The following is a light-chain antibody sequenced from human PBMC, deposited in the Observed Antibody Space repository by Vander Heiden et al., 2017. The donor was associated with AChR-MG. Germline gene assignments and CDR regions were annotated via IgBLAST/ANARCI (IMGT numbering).Light chain of an antibody. J-gene: IGKJ3*01. CDR3: QQDDYLPRT. CDR1: QDINKY. Sequence: DIEMTQSPSSLSASIGDRVTITCQASQDINKYLNWYQQKPGKAPKLVIYDASNLETGVPSRFSGTGSGTDFTFTISSLQAEDDGTYYCQQDDYLPRTFGHGTKVDIQ. V-gene: IGKV1-33*01. CDR2: DAS.